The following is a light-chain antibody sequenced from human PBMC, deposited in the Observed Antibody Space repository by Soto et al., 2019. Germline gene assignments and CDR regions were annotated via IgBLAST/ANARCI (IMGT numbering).Light chain of an antibody. CDR1: SSNIGASFD. V-gene: IGLV1-40*01. CDR2: GNS. J-gene: IGLJ1*01. Sequence: QSLIPKHPSLYGAPGQRVTISCTGSSSNIGASFDVHWYQQIPRTAPKLLIYGNSNRPSGVPDRFSGSKSATSASLAITGLQAEDEADYYCQSYDSSLNGYVFGTGTKVTVL. CDR3: QSYDSSLNGYV.